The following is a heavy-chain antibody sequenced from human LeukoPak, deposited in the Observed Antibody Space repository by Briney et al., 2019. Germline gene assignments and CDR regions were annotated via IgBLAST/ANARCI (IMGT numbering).Heavy chain of an antibody. CDR1: GGSISSYY. V-gene: IGHV4-59*01. CDR2: IYYSGST. CDR3: ARGGRIAAADY. D-gene: IGHD6-13*01. J-gene: IGHJ4*02. Sequence: SETLSLTCTVSGGSISSYYWSWIRQPPGKGLEWIGYIYYSGSTNYNPSLKSRVTISVDTSKNQFSLKLSSVTAADTAVYYCARGGRIAAADYWGQGTLVTVSS.